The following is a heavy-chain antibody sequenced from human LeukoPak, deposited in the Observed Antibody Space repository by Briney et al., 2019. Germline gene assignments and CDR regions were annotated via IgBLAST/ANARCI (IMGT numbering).Heavy chain of an antibody. J-gene: IGHJ4*02. Sequence: SVKVSCKASGYIFTAYYIHWVRQAPGQGLEWMRWINPNSGDTNFAQKFQGRVAMTRDTSISTVYMELSRLTFDDTAVYYCARGDRSGWSTGYFWGQGTQVTVSS. CDR3: ARGDRSGWSTGYF. CDR1: GYIFTAYY. CDR2: INPNSGDT. V-gene: IGHV1-2*02. D-gene: IGHD6-19*01.